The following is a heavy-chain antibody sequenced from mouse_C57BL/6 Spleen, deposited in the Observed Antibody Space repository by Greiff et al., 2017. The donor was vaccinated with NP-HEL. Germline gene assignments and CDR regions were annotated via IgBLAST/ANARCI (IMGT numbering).Heavy chain of an antibody. J-gene: IGHJ3*01. CDR2: ISSGGSYT. CDR1: GFTFSSYG. D-gene: IGHD1-1*01. CDR3: ARQEDYSWFAY. Sequence: VQLKESGGDLVKPGGSLKLSCAASGFTFSSYGMSWVRQTPDKRLEWVATISSGGSYTYYPDSVKGRFTISRDNAKNTLYLQMSSLKSEDTAMYYCARQEDYSWFAYWGQGTLVTVSA. V-gene: IGHV5-6*01.